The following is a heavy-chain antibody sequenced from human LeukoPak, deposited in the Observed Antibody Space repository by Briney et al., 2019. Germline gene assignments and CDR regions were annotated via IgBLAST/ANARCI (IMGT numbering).Heavy chain of an antibody. V-gene: IGHV4-59*01. CDR2: IYYSGST. J-gene: IGHJ4*02. CDR3: ARGYGSGSPPVD. D-gene: IGHD3-10*01. CDR1: GGSISSYY. Sequence: PSETLSLTCTVSGGSISSYYWSWIRQPPGKGLEWIGYIYYSGSTNYNPSLKSRVTISVDTSKNQFSLKLSSVTAADTAVYYCARGYGSGSPPVDWGQGTLVTVSS.